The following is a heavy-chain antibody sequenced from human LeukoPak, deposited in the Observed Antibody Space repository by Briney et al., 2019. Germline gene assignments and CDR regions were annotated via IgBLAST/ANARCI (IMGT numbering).Heavy chain of an antibody. D-gene: IGHD1-26*01. CDR3: ARQSSGRYSGPFDY. J-gene: IGHJ4*02. CDR2: IKQDGSEK. V-gene: IGHV3-7*01. Sequence: GGSLRLSCAASGFTFSSYWMSWVRQAPGRGLEWVASIKQDGSEKYYVDSVKGRFTISRDNAKNSLYLQMNSLRAEDAAVYYCARQSSGRYSGPFDYWGLGTLVTVSS. CDR1: GFTFSSYW.